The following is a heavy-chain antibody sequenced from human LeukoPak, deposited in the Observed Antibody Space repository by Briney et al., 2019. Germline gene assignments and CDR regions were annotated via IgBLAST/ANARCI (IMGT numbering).Heavy chain of an antibody. D-gene: IGHD2-15*01. CDR3: ARRRVVVASTDGASGAFDI. V-gene: IGHV4-31*03. CDR1: GGSISSGGYY. Sequence: SETLSLPCTVSGGSISSGGYYWSWIRQHPGKGLEWIGYIYYSGSTYYNPSLRSRVTISVDTSKNQFSLKLSSVSAADTAVYFCARRRVVVASTDGASGAFDIWGQGTMVTVSS. J-gene: IGHJ3*02. CDR2: IYYSGST.